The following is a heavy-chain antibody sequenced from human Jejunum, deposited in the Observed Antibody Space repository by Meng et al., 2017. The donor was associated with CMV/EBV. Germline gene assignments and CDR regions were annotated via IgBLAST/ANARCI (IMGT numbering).Heavy chain of an antibody. V-gene: IGHV3-74*01. CDR1: GFTFSSCW. CDR3: ARDRKNWFDP. J-gene: IGHJ5*02. Sequence: CAASGFTFSSCWMNWVRQARGSGLVSVSRINSDGSVTNYADSVKGRFTISRDNAKNTLYLQMNSLRAEDTAVYYCARDRKNWFDPWGQGTLVTVSS. CDR2: INSDGSVT.